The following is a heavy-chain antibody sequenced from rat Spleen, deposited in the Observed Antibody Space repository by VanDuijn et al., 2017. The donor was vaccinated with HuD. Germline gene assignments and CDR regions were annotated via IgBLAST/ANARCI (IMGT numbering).Heavy chain of an antibody. J-gene: IGHJ4*01. CDR2: ISYDGSNT. V-gene: IGHV5-7*01. CDR3: ARLRWDVMDA. CDR1: GFSFSDYY. Sequence: EVQLVETGGGLVQPGRSLKISCAASGFSFSDYYMAWVRQAPTKGLEWVATISYDGSNTYYRDSVRGRFTISRDNVKSTLYLQMDSLRSEDTATYYCARLRWDVMDAWGQGASVTVSS. D-gene: IGHD1-5*01.